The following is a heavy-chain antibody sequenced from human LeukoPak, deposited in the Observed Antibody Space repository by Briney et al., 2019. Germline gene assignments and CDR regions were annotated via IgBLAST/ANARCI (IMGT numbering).Heavy chain of an antibody. D-gene: IGHD1-26*01. CDR2: TYYRSKWYN. CDR1: GDSVSSNSVA. J-gene: IGHJ3*02. Sequence: SQTLSLTCAISGDSVSSNSVAWNWIRQSPSRGLEWLGRTYYRSKWYNDYAVSLKSRITINPDTSKNQFSLQLSSVTAADTAVYYCASSNSGSTGGAFDIWGQGTMVTVSS. CDR3: ASSNSGSTGGAFDI. V-gene: IGHV6-1*01.